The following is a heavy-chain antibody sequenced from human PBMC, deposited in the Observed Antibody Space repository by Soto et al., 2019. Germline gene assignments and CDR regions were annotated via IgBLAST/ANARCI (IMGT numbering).Heavy chain of an antibody. CDR2: IYYSGST. Sequence: PSETLSLTCTVSGGSISSSSYYWGWIRQPPGKGLEWIGSIYYSGSTYYNPSLKSRVTISVDTSKNQFSLKLSSVTAADTAVYYCARPPLHLTLFDYWGPGTLVTVSS. J-gene: IGHJ4*02. CDR1: GGSISSSSYY. D-gene: IGHD7-27*01. CDR3: ARPPLHLTLFDY. V-gene: IGHV4-39*01.